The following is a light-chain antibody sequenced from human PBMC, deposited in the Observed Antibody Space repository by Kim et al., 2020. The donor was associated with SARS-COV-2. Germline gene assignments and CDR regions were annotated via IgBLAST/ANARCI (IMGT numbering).Light chain of an antibody. Sequence: QSVLTQPPSVSGAPGQRITISCTGGSSNIGTGYDVHWYQQKPGTAPKLLIYRDNKRPSGVPDRFYGSKSGTSASLAITGLQAEDEADYYCHSYDTSLREVFGGGTKLTVL. CDR3: HSYDTSLREV. CDR2: RDN. V-gene: IGLV1-40*01. CDR1: SSNIGTGYD. J-gene: IGLJ2*01.